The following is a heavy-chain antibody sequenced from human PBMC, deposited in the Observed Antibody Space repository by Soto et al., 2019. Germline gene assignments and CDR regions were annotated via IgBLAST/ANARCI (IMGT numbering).Heavy chain of an antibody. V-gene: IGHV4-59*01. CDR1: GGSISSYY. Sequence: SETLSLTCTVSGGSISSYYWSWIRQPPGKGLEWIGYIYYSGSTNYNPSLKSRVTISVDTSKNQFSLKLSSVTAADTAVYYCARGGWMQTPSVFDYWGQGTLVTVSS. J-gene: IGHJ4*02. D-gene: IGHD5-18*01. CDR2: IYYSGST. CDR3: ARGGWMQTPSVFDY.